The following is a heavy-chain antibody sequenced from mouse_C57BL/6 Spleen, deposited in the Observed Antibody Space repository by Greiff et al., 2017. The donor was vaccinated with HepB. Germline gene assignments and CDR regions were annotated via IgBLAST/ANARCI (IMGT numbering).Heavy chain of an antibody. CDR2: IDPETGGT. V-gene: IGHV1-15*01. J-gene: IGHJ1*03. Sequence: QVQLQQSGAELVRPGASVTLSCKASGYTFTDYEMHWVKQTPVHGLEWIGAIDPETGGTAYNQKFKGKAILTADKSSSTAYMELRSLTSEDSAVYYCTRYHPREKYFDVWGTGTTVTVSS. CDR1: GYTFTDYE. CDR3: TRYHPREKYFDV.